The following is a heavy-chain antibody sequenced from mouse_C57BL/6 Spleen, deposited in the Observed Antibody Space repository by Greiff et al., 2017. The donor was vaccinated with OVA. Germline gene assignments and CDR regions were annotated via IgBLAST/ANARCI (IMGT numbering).Heavy chain of an antibody. V-gene: IGHV1-53*01. CDR3: ARGTYYGSSYWYFDV. CDR2: INPSNGGT. J-gene: IGHJ1*03. Sequence: VQLQQPGTELVKPGASVKLSCKASGYTFTSYWMHWVKQRPGQGLEWIGNINPSNGGTNYNEKFKSKATLTVDRSSSTAYMQLSSLTSEDSAVYYCARGTYYGSSYWYFDVWGTGTTVTVSS. CDR1: GYTFTSYW. D-gene: IGHD1-1*01.